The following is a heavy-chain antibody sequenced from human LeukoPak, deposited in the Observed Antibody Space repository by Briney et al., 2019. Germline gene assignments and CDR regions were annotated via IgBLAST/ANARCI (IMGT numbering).Heavy chain of an antibody. CDR3: ARDHSHDFWSGYQFDP. D-gene: IGHD3-3*01. CDR1: GFTFSTST. V-gene: IGHV3-21*01. CDR2: ISSSSSYI. J-gene: IGHJ5*02. Sequence: PGGSLRLSCAASGFTFSTSTMNWVRQAPGKGLEWVSSISSSSSYIYYADSGKGRFTISRDNAKNSLYLQMNSLRAEDTAVYYCARDHSHDFWSGYQFDPWGQGTLVTVSS.